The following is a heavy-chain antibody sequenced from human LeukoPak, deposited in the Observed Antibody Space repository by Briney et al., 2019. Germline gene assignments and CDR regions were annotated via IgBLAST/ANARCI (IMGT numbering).Heavy chain of an antibody. V-gene: IGHV3-23*01. CDR2: ISGSGGST. D-gene: IGHD1-14*01. CDR1: GFTFSSYA. J-gene: IGHJ6*02. Sequence: GGSLRLSCAASGFTFSSYAMSWVRQAPGKGLEWVSAISGSGGSTYYADSVKGPFTISRDNSKNTLYLQMNSLRAEDTAVYYCAKDQVGVRNGMDVWGQGTTVTVSS. CDR3: AKDQVGVRNGMDV.